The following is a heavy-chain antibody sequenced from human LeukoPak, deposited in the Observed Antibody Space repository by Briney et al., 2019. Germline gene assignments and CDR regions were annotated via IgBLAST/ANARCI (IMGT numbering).Heavy chain of an antibody. J-gene: IGHJ4*02. Sequence: ASVKVSCKASGYMFAAYWVRQSPGLGLEWLGWISPNSGGTNYAQRFQGRVTMTSDTSTSTAYLELNGLRSDDTAVYFCARLNSGNLRGILYWGQGSLVTVSS. V-gene: IGHV1-2*02. CDR2: ISPNSGGT. D-gene: IGHD3-10*01. CDR1: GYMFAAY. CDR3: ARLNSGNLRGILY.